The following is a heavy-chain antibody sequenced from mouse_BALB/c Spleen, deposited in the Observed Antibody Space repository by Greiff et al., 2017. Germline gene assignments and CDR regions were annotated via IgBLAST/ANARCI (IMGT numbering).Heavy chain of an antibody. CDR1: GFTFSDYY. CDR3: ARDACDGSWYFDV. Sequence: EVNVVESGGGLVQPGGSLRLSCATSGFTFSDYYMEWVRQPPGKRLEWIAASRNKANDYTTEYSASVMGRFIVSRDNSQGILYLQMNALRAEDTAIYDCARDACDGSWYFDVWGAGTTVTVSS. CDR2: SRNKANDYTT. D-gene: IGHD2-13*01. J-gene: IGHJ1*01. V-gene: IGHV7-1*02.